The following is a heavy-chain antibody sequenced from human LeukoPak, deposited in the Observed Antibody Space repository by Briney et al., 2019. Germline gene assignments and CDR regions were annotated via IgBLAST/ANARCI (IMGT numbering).Heavy chain of an antibody. CDR1: GFTFSSYS. CDR3: ARHECGGSCYPEDY. V-gene: IGHV4-59*08. J-gene: IGHJ4*02. Sequence: GSLRLSCAASGFTFSSYSMSWIRQSPGKGLEWIGYIYYTGNTNYNPSLESRVIISVDTSKNQFSLKLSSVTAADTAVYYCARHECGGSCYPEDYWGQGTLVTVSS. CDR2: IYYTGNT. D-gene: IGHD2-15*01.